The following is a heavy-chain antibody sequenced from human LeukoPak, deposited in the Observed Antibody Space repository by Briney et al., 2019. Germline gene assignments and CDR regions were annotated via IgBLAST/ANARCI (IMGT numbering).Heavy chain of an antibody. J-gene: IGHJ4*02. V-gene: IGHV4-39*01. Sequence: PSETLSLTCTVSGGSISSGSYYWGWIRQPPGKGLEWIGSIYYSGSTYYNSSLKSRVTISVDTSKNQFSLNLSSVTAADTAVYYCARPPVAGTGYWGQGTLVTVSS. D-gene: IGHD6-19*01. CDR3: ARPPVAGTGY. CDR2: IYYSGST. CDR1: GGSISSGSYY.